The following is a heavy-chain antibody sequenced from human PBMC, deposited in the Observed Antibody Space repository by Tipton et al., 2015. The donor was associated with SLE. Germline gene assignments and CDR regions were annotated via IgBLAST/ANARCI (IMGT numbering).Heavy chain of an antibody. J-gene: IGHJ4*02. CDR3: AKDPGGFNGDYPGDY. CDR2: IRFDGGTE. Sequence: SLRLSCAASGFPVSNYAMTWVRQAPGQGLEWVAFIRFDGGTENHADSVKGRFTISRDNSKNTLYLQMNDLRPEDTAVYYCAKDPGGFNGDYPGDYWGQGALVTVSS. CDR1: GFPVSNYA. V-gene: IGHV3-30*02. D-gene: IGHD2-8*01.